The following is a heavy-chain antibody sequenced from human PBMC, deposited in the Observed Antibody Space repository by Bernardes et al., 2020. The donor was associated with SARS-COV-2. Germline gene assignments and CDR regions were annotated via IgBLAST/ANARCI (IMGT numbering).Heavy chain of an antibody. CDR3: ARDSGRYYGSGSWDAFDI. Sequence: GGSLRLSCAASGFTFSSYEMNWVRQAPGKGLEWVSYISSSGSTIYYADSVKGRFTISRDNAKNSLYLQMNSLRAEDTAVYYCARDSGRYYGSGSWDAFDIWGQGTMVTVSS. D-gene: IGHD3-10*01. V-gene: IGHV3-48*03. CDR1: GFTFSSYE. J-gene: IGHJ3*02. CDR2: ISSSGSTI.